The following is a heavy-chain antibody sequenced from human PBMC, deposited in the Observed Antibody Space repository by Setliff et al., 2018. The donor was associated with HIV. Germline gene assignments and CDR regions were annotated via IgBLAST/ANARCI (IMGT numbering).Heavy chain of an antibody. D-gene: IGHD6-19*01. CDR2: ISAYNGNT. V-gene: IGHV1-18*01. CDR3: ARDFAVAGHGPFDY. CDR1: GYTFTSYG. J-gene: IGHJ4*02. Sequence: GASVKVSCKASGYTFTSYGISWVRQAPGQGLEWMGWISAYNGNTNYAQKLQDRVTMTTDTSTSTAYMELRSLRSDDTAVYYCARDFAVAGHGPFDYWGQGTLVTVSS.